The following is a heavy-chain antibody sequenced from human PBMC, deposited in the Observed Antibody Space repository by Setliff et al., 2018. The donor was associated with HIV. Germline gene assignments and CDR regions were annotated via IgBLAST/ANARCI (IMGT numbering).Heavy chain of an antibody. CDR3: AKGAGFYGDYTFDH. V-gene: IGHV4-59*11. CDR1: GPSIKIHY. Sequence: PSETLSLTFTVSGPSIKIHYWSWIRQSPGKGFEWIGYIYSTGSTNYNPSLQSRVTISMVASRNQFSLKVTSVTAAYTAVYYCAKGAGFYGDYTFDHWGQGRQVTVSS. J-gene: IGHJ4*02. D-gene: IGHD4-17*01. CDR2: IYSTGST.